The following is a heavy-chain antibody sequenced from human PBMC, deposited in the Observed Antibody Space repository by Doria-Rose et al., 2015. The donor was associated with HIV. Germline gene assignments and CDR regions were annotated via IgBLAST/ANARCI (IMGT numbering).Heavy chain of an antibody. J-gene: IGHJ4*02. CDR2: ISWDGGNT. CDR3: AKDRLGNGYEWDY. V-gene: IGHV3-43D*03. CDR1: GFTFDDYA. D-gene: IGHD3-3*01. Sequence: SGGVVVQPGGSLRLSCAASGFTFDDYAMHWVRQAPGKGLEWVSLISWDGGNTYYADSVKGRFTISRDNSKNSLYLQMNSLRAEDTALYYCAKDRLGNGYEWDYWGQGTLVTVS.